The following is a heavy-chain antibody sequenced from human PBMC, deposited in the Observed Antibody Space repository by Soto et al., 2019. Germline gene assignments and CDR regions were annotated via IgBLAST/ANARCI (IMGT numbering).Heavy chain of an antibody. CDR3: AGATHYYDSSGWETYWFDP. J-gene: IGHJ5*02. V-gene: IGHV4-31*03. D-gene: IGHD3-22*01. Sequence: SETLSLTCTVSGGSISSGGYYWSWIRQHPGKGLEWIGYIYYSGSTYYNPSLKSRVTISVDTSKNQFSLKLSSVTAADTAVYYCAGATHYYDSSGWETYWFDPWGQGTLVTVSS. CDR1: GGSISSGGYY. CDR2: IYYSGST.